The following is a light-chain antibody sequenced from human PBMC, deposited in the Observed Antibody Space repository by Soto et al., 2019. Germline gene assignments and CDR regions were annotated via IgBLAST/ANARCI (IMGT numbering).Light chain of an antibody. CDR1: QSLLHSNGYNY. J-gene: IGKJ3*01. Sequence: DLVMTQSPLSLPVTPGEPASISCRSSQSLLHSNGYNYLDWYLQKPGQSPQLLIYLGSNRASGVPERFSGSGSGTNFTLKISRVEAEDVGVYYCMQALQTPVFTFGPGTKVDIK. V-gene: IGKV2-28*01. CDR2: LGS. CDR3: MQALQTPVFT.